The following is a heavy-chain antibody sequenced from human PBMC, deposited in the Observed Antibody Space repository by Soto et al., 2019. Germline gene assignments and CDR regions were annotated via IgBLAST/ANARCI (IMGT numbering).Heavy chain of an antibody. CDR1: GGSISSYY. V-gene: IGHV4-59*08. D-gene: IGHD2-8*01. Sequence: SETLSLTCTVSGGSISSYYWSWIRQPPGKGLEWIGYIYYSGSTNYNPSLKSRVTISVDTSKNQFSLKLSSVTAADTAVYYCARHATYGLPYYWGQGTLVTVSS. CDR2: IYYSGST. CDR3: ARHATYGLPYY. J-gene: IGHJ4*02.